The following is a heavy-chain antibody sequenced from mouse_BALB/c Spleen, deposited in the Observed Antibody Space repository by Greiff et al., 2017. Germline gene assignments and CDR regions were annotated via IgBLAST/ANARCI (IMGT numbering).Heavy chain of an antibody. CDR1: GYSFTSYW. CDR3: TRSRGRDFDY. CDR2: IYPGNSDT. Sequence: EVQLQQSGTVLARPGASVKMSCKASGYSFTSYWMHWVKQRPGQGLEWIGAIYPGNSDTSYNQKFKGKAKLTAVTSASTAYMELSSLTNEDSAVYYRTRSRGRDFDYWGQGTTLTVSS. D-gene: IGHD3-3*01. J-gene: IGHJ2*01. V-gene: IGHV1-5*01.